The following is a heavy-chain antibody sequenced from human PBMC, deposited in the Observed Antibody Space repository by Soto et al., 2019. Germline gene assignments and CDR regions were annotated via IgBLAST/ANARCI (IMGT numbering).Heavy chain of an antibody. D-gene: IGHD3-3*01. V-gene: IGHV3-33*01. CDR3: ARDVLEGWFEP. J-gene: IGHJ5*02. CDR2: IWYDGSKK. Sequence: QVQLVESGGGVGQPGRSLSLSCAASGFTFSRYGMHWVRQAPGKGLEWVAVIWYDGSKKYYADSVKGRFTISRDNSKNALYVQINSLSAGGTAVYFFARDVLEGWFEPWGQGTLVTVPS. CDR1: GFTFSRYG.